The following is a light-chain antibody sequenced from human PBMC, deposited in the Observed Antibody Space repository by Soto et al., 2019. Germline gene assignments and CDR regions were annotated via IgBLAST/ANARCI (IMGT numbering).Light chain of an antibody. Sequence: DIQMTQSPSTLSASVGDRVTITCRASQSISSWLAWYQQKPGKAPKVLIYKASTLESEAPSRFSGSGSGTEFTLTISSLQPDDVATYYCQQYNSYWTFGQGTKVEIK. CDR2: KAS. CDR3: QQYNSYWT. J-gene: IGKJ1*01. CDR1: QSISSW. V-gene: IGKV1-5*03.